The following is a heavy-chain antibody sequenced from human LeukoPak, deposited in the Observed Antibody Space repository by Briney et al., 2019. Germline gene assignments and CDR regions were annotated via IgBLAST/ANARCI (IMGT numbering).Heavy chain of an antibody. CDR1: GFTFAGYA. Sequence: GGSLRLSCAASGFTFAGYAMTWVRQAPGKGLEWVSLISGSGGSTYYADVVKGRFTISRDNSKNALYLRMNSLRAEDTAVYYCARKYRDTAMGDDAFDIWGQGTMVTVSS. V-gene: IGHV3-23*01. CDR2: ISGSGGST. CDR3: ARKYRDTAMGDDAFDI. D-gene: IGHD5-18*01. J-gene: IGHJ3*02.